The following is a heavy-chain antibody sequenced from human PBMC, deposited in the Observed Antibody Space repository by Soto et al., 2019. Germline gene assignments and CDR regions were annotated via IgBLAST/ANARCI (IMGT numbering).Heavy chain of an antibody. J-gene: IGHJ4*02. Sequence: PGGSLRLSCAASGFTFSDYYMSWIRQAPGKGLEWVSYISSSGSTIYYADSVKGRFTISRDNAKNSLYLQMNSLRVEDTAVYYCASRRYTGTPRYYFDYWGQGTLVTVSS. CDR2: ISSSGSTI. V-gene: IGHV3-11*01. CDR1: GFTFSDYY. D-gene: IGHD1-1*01. CDR3: ASRRYTGTPRYYFDY.